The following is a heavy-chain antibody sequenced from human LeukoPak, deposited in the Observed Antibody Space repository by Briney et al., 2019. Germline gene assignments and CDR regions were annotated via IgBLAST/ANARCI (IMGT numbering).Heavy chain of an antibody. V-gene: IGHV3-23*01. D-gene: IGHD5-24*01. CDR1: GFTFSSYA. Sequence: TGGSLRLSCAASGFTFSSYAMSWVRQGPGKGLEWVSAISGSGDSTYYAHSVKGRFTISRDNSKNTLYLQMNSLRAEDTAVYYCAKVEMATIYYFDYWGQGTLVTVSS. CDR2: ISGSGDST. CDR3: AKVEMATIYYFDY. J-gene: IGHJ4*02.